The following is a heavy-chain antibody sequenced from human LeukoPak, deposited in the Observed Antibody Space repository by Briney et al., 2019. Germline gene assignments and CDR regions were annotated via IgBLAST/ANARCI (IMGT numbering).Heavy chain of an antibody. Sequence: SETLSLTCTVSGGSISSYYWSWIRQPPGKGLEWIGYTYYSGSTNYNPSLKSRVTISVDTSKNQFSLKLSSVTAADTAVYYCARGSGSYVHYFDYWGQGTLVTVSS. CDR1: GGSISSYY. CDR2: TYYSGST. J-gene: IGHJ4*02. D-gene: IGHD1-26*01. V-gene: IGHV4-59*01. CDR3: ARGSGSYVHYFDY.